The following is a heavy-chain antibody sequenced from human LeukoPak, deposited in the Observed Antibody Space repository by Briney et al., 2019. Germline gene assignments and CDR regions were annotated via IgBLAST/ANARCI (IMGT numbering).Heavy chain of an antibody. CDR2: IIPIFGTA. D-gene: IGHD1/OR15-1a*01. V-gene: IGHV1-69*13. CDR3: ARNKGSDYKYYGMDV. Sequence: RASVKVSCKASGGTFSSYAISWVRQAPGQGLEWMGGIIPIFGTANYAQKFQGRVTITADESTSTAYMELSSLRSEDTAVYYCARNKGSDYKYYGMDVWGQGTTVTVS. CDR1: GGTFSSYA. J-gene: IGHJ6*02.